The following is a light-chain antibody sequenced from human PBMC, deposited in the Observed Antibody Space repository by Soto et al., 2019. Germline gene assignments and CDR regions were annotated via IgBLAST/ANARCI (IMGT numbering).Light chain of an antibody. CDR2: GAS. CDR1: QSVNSN. Sequence: EIVMTQSPATLSVSPGERATLSCRASQSVNSNLAWYQQKPGQAPRLLIYGASTRATGIPARFSGSGSGTEYTLTISSLQSEDFAVYYCQQYNNRHPITFGQGTRLEIK. J-gene: IGKJ5*01. V-gene: IGKV3-15*01. CDR3: QQYNNRHPIT.